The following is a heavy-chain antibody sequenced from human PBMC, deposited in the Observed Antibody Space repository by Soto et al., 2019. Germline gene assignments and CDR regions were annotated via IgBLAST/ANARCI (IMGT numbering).Heavy chain of an antibody. V-gene: IGHV2-5*02. CDR1: GFSLSTSGVG. J-gene: IGHJ5*02. Sequence: QITLKESDPTLVKPTQTLTLTCTFSGFSLSTSGVGVGWIRQPQGKALEWLALVYWDDDKRYSPSLYNRLTNTKDTSKNQVVLTVTNMDPVDTATYYCARGTSPDRWGQGTLATVSS. CDR2: VYWDDDK. CDR3: ARGTSPDR.